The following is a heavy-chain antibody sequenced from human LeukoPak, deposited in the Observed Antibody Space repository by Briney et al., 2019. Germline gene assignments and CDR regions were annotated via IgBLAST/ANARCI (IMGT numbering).Heavy chain of an antibody. CDR1: GFTFSSYS. CDR2: IKEDGNEN. CDR3: ARGRYTPGP. D-gene: IGHD1-1*01. V-gene: IGHV3-7*01. Sequence: PGGSLRLSCAASGFTFSSYSMSWVRQAPGKGLEWVAYIKEDGNENYYVDSVKGRFTISRDNAESSLYLQMNSLRAEDTAVCYCARGRYTPGPWGQGTLVTVSS. J-gene: IGHJ5*02.